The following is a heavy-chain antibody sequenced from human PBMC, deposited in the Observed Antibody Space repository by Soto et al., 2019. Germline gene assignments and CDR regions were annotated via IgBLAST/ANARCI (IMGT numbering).Heavy chain of an antibody. Sequence: EVQLVESGGGLVQPGGSLRLSCAASGFTFSSYSMNWVRQAPGKGLEWVSYISSSSSTIYYADSVKGRFTISRDNVKNSLYLQMNSLRAEDTAVYYCARDDGYCSSTSCLQFDYWGQGTLVTVSS. V-gene: IGHV3-48*01. CDR1: GFTFSSYS. CDR3: ARDDGYCSSTSCLQFDY. J-gene: IGHJ4*02. D-gene: IGHD2-2*01. CDR2: ISSSSSTI.